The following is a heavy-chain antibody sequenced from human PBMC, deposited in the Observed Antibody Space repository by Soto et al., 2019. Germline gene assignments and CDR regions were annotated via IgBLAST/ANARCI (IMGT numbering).Heavy chain of an antibody. CDR3: ARTYYDFWSGFPWTYGMDV. CDR2: ISSSGSTI. D-gene: IGHD3-3*01. J-gene: IGHJ6*02. Sequence: SLRLSCAASGFTFSDYYMSWIRQAPGKGLEWVSYISSSGSTIYYADSVKGRFTISRDNAKNSLYLQMNSLRAEDTAVYYCARTYYDFWSGFPWTYGMDVWGRGTTVTVSS. V-gene: IGHV3-11*01. CDR1: GFTFSDYY.